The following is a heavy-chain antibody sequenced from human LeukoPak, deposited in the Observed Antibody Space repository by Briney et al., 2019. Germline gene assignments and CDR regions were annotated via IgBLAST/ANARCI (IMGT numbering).Heavy chain of an antibody. CDR2: ISGSGVSA. CDR3: AKRRSGSSGWFPFDS. CDR1: GSTFSAYV. Sequence: GGSLSLSCVASGSTFSAYVMAWVRQAPGKGLEWVSGISGSGVSAYYGDSVKGRFTISRDNPKNTVYLQMDSLRAEDTAVYYCAKRRSGSSGWFPFDSWGQGTLVTVSS. D-gene: IGHD6-19*01. J-gene: IGHJ4*02. V-gene: IGHV3-23*01.